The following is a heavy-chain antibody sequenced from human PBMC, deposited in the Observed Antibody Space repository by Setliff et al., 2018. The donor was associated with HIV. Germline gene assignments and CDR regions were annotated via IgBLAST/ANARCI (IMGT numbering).Heavy chain of an antibody. CDR2: INVGNDNT. CDR1: GGTFSSYA. D-gene: IGHD6-6*01. Sequence: ASVKVSCKASGGTFSSYAISWVRQAPGQRLEWMGWINVGNDNTKYSQTLQGRVTIARDTSASTAYMELSSLRSEDTAVYYCARGHSSSAYDAYDIWGQGTMVTVSS. V-gene: IGHV1-3*01. J-gene: IGHJ3*02. CDR3: ARGHSSSAYDAYDI.